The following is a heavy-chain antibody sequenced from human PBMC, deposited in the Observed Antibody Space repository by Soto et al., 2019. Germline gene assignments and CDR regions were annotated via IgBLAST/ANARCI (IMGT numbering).Heavy chain of an antibody. Sequence: EVQLLESGGGLVQPGGSLRLSCAASGFTFSSYAMSWVRQAPGKGLEWVSAISGSGGSTYYAASVKGRCTISRDNSKNTLYLQMNSLRAEDTAVYYCAKDRGATRPLDYWGQGTLVTVSS. CDR2: ISGSGGST. CDR1: GFTFSSYA. J-gene: IGHJ4*02. CDR3: AKDRGATRPLDY. V-gene: IGHV3-23*01. D-gene: IGHD1-26*01.